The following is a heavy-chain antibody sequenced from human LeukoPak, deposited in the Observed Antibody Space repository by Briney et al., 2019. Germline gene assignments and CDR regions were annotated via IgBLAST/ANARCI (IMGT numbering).Heavy chain of an antibody. V-gene: IGHV3-74*01. CDR2: INSDGSST. D-gene: IGHD7-27*01. CDR1: GYTFTGYY. CDR3: ARGYRPNWGSTVGDY. J-gene: IGHJ4*02. Sequence: SCKASGYTFTGYYMHWVRQAPGKGLVWVSRINSDGSSTNYADSVKGRFTISGDNAKNTLYLQMNSLRAEDTAVYYCARGYRPNWGSTVGDYWGQGALVTVSS.